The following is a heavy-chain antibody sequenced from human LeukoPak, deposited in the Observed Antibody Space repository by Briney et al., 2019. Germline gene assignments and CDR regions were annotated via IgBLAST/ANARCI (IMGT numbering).Heavy chain of an antibody. D-gene: IGHD6-19*01. CDR1: GFTFSSYA. Sequence: QSGGSLRLSCAASGFTFSSYAMHWVRQAPGKGLEWVAVISYDGSNKYYADSVKGRFTISRDNSKNTLYLQMNSLRAEDTAVYYCARARIAVAGIYFDYWGQGTLVTVSS. CDR3: ARARIAVAGIYFDY. CDR2: ISYDGSNK. V-gene: IGHV3-30-3*01. J-gene: IGHJ4*02.